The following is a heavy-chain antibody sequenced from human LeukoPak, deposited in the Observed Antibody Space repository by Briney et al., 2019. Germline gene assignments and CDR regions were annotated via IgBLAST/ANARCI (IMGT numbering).Heavy chain of an antibody. V-gene: IGHV3-21*01. Sequence: GGSLRLSCAASGFTFSTYVVNWVRQAPGKGLEWVSTISGSGGSTYYADSVKGRFTISRDNAKNSLYLQMNSLRAEDTAVYYCARIYGSTKNYGMDVWGQGTTVTVSS. CDR2: ISGSGGST. J-gene: IGHJ6*02. CDR3: ARIYGSTKNYGMDV. CDR1: GFTFSTYV. D-gene: IGHD3-10*01.